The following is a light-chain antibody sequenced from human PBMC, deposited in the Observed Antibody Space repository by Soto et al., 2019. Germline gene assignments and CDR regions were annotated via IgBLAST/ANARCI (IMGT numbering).Light chain of an antibody. V-gene: IGKV4-1*01. CDR3: QQSESPSLT. J-gene: IGKJ4*01. Sequence: DIVMTQSPDSLAVSLGERATINCKSSQIVLYSSNNKNYLAWYQQKPGQPPKLLIYWASTRESGVPDRFSGSGSGTEFTLTISSLHPDDFATYYCQQSESPSLTFGGGTKVDI. CDR2: WAS. CDR1: QIVLYSSNNKNY.